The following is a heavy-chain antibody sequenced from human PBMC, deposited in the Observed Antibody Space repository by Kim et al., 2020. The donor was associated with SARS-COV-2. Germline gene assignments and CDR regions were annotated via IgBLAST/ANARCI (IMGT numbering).Heavy chain of an antibody. CDR1: GGSVSSGSYY. Sequence: SETLSLTCTVSGGSVSSGSYYWSWIRQPPGKGLEWIGYIYYSGSTNYNPSLKSRVTISVDTSKNQFSLKLSSVTAADTAVCYCASHLTYYYDSSGYYSFDYWVQGTLVTVSS. J-gene: IGHJ4*02. V-gene: IGHV4-61*01. D-gene: IGHD3-22*01. CDR3: ASHLTYYYDSSGYYSFDY. CDR2: IYYSGST.